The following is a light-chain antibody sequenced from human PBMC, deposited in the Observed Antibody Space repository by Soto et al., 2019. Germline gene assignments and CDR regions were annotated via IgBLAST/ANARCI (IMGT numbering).Light chain of an antibody. CDR1: QRICSW. CDR2: EVS. J-gene: IGKJ1*01. V-gene: IGKV1-5*01. Sequence: DSQKTQAASTPSATIGDRVTITCRASQRICSWVGWYQQETGKAPKIPIYEVSSLGNGGPTQFTGRGAGAKFPLPISTLHPVDFATYYSQQYNIYSWTFAQGPKVDTK. CDR3: QQYNIYSWT.